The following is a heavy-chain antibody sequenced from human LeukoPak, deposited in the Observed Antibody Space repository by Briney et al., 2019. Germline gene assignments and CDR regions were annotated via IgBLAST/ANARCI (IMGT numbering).Heavy chain of an antibody. Sequence: SETLSLTCAVYGGSFSGYYWSWIRQPPGKGLEWIGSIYYSGSTYYNPSLKSRVTISVDTSKNQFSLKLSSVTAADTAVYYCARDPSQPLVVFDIWGQGTMVTVSS. CDR1: GGSFSGYY. CDR3: ARDPSQPLVVFDI. CDR2: IYYSGST. J-gene: IGHJ3*02. V-gene: IGHV4-34*01.